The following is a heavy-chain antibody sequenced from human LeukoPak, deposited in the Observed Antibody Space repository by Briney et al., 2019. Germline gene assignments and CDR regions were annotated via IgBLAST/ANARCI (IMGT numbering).Heavy chain of an antibody. CDR2: IIPIFGTA. V-gene: IGHV1-69*01. J-gene: IGHJ4*02. CDR3: ASGKGVGWNDGWIWDY. D-gene: IGHD1-1*01. CDR1: GGTFSSYA. Sequence: SVKVSCKASGGTFSSYAISWVRQAPGQRLEWMGGIIPIFGTANYSQKFQGRVTITADESTSTAYMELSSLRYEDTAVYYCASGKGVGWNDGWIWDYWGQGTLVTVSS.